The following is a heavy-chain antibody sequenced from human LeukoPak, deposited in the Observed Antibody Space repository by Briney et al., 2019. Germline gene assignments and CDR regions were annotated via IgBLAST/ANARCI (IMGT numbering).Heavy chain of an antibody. J-gene: IGHJ6*03. CDR1: GYTFTSYD. CDR2: MNPNSGNT. D-gene: IGHD6-13*01. Sequence: ASVKVSCKASGYTFTSYDINWVRQATGQGLEWMGWMNPNSGNTGYAQKFQGRVTITRDTSISTAYMELSSLRSEDTAVYYCARVHGGSSWYGFYYYYMHVWGKGTTVTVSS. V-gene: IGHV1-8*03. CDR3: ARVHGGSSWYGFYYYYMHV.